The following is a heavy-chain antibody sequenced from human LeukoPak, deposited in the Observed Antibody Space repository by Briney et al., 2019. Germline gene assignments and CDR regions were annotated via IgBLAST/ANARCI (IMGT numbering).Heavy chain of an antibody. V-gene: IGHV3-30*04. CDR3: ARDRAPVASFDY. Sequence: GGSLRLSCAASGFTFSSYAMHWVRQAPGKGLEWVAVISYDGSNKYYADSVKGRFTISRDNAKNSLYLQMNSLRAEDTAVYYCARDRAPVASFDYWGQGTLVTVSS. CDR2: ISYDGSNK. CDR1: GFTFSSYA. J-gene: IGHJ4*02. D-gene: IGHD5-12*01.